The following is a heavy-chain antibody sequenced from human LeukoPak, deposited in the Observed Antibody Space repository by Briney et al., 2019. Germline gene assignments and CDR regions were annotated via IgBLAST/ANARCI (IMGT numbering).Heavy chain of an antibody. J-gene: IGHJ4*02. Sequence: GGSLRLSCAASGFTFSSYSMNWVRQAPGKGLEWVSSISSSSSYIYYADSVKGRFTISRDDAKNSLYLQMNSLRAEDTAVYYCARDNQYSSGCLQTWGQGTLVTVSS. V-gene: IGHV3-21*01. CDR1: GFTFSSYS. CDR2: ISSSSSYI. CDR3: ARDNQYSSGCLQT. D-gene: IGHD6-19*01.